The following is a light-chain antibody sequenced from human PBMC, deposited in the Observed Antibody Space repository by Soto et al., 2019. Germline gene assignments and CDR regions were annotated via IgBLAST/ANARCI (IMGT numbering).Light chain of an antibody. CDR3: SSYTSSSTLVV. CDR2: DVG. CDR1: SSDVGGYNY. Sequence: QSTLTQPASVSGSPGQSITISCTGTSSDVGGYNYVSGYQQHPGKAPKLMIYDVGNRPSGVSNRFSGSKSGNTASLTISGLQAEDEADYYCSSYTSSSTLVVFGGGTKLTVL. V-gene: IGLV2-14*01. J-gene: IGLJ2*01.